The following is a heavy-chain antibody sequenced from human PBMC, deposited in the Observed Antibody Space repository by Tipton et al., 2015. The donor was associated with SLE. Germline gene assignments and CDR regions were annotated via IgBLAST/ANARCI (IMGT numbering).Heavy chain of an antibody. V-gene: IGHV4-39*07. Sequence: TLSLTCTVSYGSISTYSYYWGWIRQSPGKGPEWIGTISYSGNTYSNPSLKSRVTMSVDTSRNQFSLNLSSLTAADTAVYFCARDKWGEYTASTGYFWSFDPWGQGIPVTVSS. CDR1: YGSISTYSYY. CDR3: ARDKWGEYTASTGYFWSFDP. CDR2: ISYSGNT. J-gene: IGHJ5*02. D-gene: IGHD3-9*01.